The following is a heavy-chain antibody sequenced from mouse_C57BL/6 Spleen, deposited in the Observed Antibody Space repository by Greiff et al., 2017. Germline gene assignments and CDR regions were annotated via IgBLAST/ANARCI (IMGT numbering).Heavy chain of an antibody. J-gene: IGHJ2*01. V-gene: IGHV1-61*01. CDR3: ARSLYGNKRKNYLDY. D-gene: IGHD2-1*01. Sequence: QVQLQQPGAELVRPGSSVKLSCKASGYTFTSYWMDWVKQRPGQGLEWIGNIYPSDSETHYNQKFKDKATLTVDKSSSTAYMQLSSLTSEDSAVYYCARSLYGNKRKNYLDYWGQGTTLTVSS. CDR1: GYTFTSYW. CDR2: IYPSDSET.